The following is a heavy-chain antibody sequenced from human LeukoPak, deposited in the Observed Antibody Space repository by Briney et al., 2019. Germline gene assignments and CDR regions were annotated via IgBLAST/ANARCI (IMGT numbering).Heavy chain of an antibody. CDR2: ISGSGGST. CDR1: GFTFSSYA. D-gene: IGHD3-10*01. Sequence: GGSLRLSCAASGFTFSSYAMSWVRQAPGKGLEWVSAISGSGGSTYYADSVKGRFTISRDNSKNTLYLQMNSLRAEDTAVFYCAKDQRGAGTYPSYYSGMDVWGQGPTVTASS. J-gene: IGHJ6*02. CDR3: AKDQRGAGTYPSYYSGMDV. V-gene: IGHV3-23*01.